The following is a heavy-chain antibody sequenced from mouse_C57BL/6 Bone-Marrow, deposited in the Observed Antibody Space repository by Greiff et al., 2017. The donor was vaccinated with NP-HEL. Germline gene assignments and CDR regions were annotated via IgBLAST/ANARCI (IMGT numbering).Heavy chain of an antibody. Sequence: VQLKESGPELVKPGASVKISCKASGYSFTGYYMNWVKQSPEKSLEWIGEINPSTGGTTSNQKFKAKATLTVDKSSSTAYMQLKSLTSEDSAVYYCAREDGNFFDYWGQGTTLTVSS. CDR2: INPSTGGT. J-gene: IGHJ2*01. D-gene: IGHD2-1*01. CDR1: GYSFTGYY. V-gene: IGHV1-42*01. CDR3: AREDGNFFDY.